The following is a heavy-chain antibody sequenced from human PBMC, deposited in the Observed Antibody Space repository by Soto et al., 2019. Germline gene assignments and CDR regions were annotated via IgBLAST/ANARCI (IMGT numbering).Heavy chain of an antibody. D-gene: IGHD3-22*01. CDR2: INAGNGNT. Sequence: ASVKVSCKASGYTFTNYAMHWVRQAPGQRLEWMGWINAGNGNTKYSQQFQGRVTITRDTSASTAYMELSSLRSEDTAVYYCARSSGYYYFEYWGQGTLVTVSS. V-gene: IGHV1-3*01. CDR1: GYTFTNYA. J-gene: IGHJ4*02. CDR3: ARSSGYYYFEY.